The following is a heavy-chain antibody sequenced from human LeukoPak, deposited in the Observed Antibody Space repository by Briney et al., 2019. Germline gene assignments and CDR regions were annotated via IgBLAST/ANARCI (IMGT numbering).Heavy chain of an antibody. CDR1: GYTFTSYG. CDR3: ARSSSSIAAAGTGYFQH. Sequence: ASVTVSCKASGYTFTSYGISWVRQAPGQGLEWMGWISAYNGNTNYAQKLQGRVTMTTDTSTSTAYMELRSLRSDDTAVYYCARSSSSIAAAGTGYFQHWGQGTLVTVSS. V-gene: IGHV1-18*01. CDR2: ISAYNGNT. D-gene: IGHD6-13*01. J-gene: IGHJ1*01.